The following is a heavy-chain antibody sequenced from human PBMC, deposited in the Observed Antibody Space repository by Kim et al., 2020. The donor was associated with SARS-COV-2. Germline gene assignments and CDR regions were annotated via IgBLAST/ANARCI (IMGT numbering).Heavy chain of an antibody. CDR3: ARHAEQHGYSSSWSREGGVGQWPLYYYYYYGMDV. D-gene: IGHD6-13*01. J-gene: IGHJ6*02. V-gene: IGHV5-51*01. CDR2: IYPGDSDT. Sequence: GESLKISCKGSGYSFTSYWIGWVRQMPGKGLEWMGIIYPGDSDTRYSPSFQGQVTISADKSISTAYLQWSSLKASDTAMYYCARHAEQHGYSSSWSREGGVGQWPLYYYYYYGMDVWGQGTTVTVSS. CDR1: GYSFTSYW.